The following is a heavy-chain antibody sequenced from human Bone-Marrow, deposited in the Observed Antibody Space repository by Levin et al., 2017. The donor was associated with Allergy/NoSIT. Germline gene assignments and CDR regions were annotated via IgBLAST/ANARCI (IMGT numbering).Heavy chain of an antibody. CDR1: GGSISSYY. Sequence: SETLSLTCTVSGGSISSYYWSWIRQPPGKGLEWIGYIYYSGSTNYNPSLKSRVTISVDTSKNQFSLKLSSVTAADTAVYYCARLRWSRYYGMDGWGQGTTVTVSS. J-gene: IGHJ6*02. CDR2: IYYSGST. V-gene: IGHV4-59*08. D-gene: IGHD4-23*01. CDR3: ARLRWSRYYGMDG.